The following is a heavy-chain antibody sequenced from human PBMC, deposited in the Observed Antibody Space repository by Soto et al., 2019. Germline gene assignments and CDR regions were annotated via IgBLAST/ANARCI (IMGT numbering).Heavy chain of an antibody. V-gene: IGHV1-46*03. CDR3: DRAIWSGYSWGYY. J-gene: IGHJ4*02. CDR1: GYTFTSYY. CDR2: INPSGGST. D-gene: IGHD3-3*01. Sequence: QVQLVQSGAEVKKPGASVKVSCKASGYTFTSYYMHWVRQAPGQGLEWMGIINPSGGSTSYAQKYQGRVTMTRDTSTSTVYMELSSLRSEDTAVYYCDRAIWSGYSWGYYWGQGNLVTVSS.